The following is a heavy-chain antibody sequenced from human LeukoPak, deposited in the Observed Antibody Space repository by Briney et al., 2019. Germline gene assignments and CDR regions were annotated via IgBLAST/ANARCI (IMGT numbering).Heavy chain of an antibody. CDR1: GYTFTSYG. V-gene: IGHV1-2*02. CDR2: INPNSGGT. D-gene: IGHD1-1*01. Sequence: EASVKVSCKASGYTFTSYGISWVRQAPGQGLEWMGWINPNSGGTNYAQKFQGRVTMTRDTSISTAYMELSRLRSDDTAVYYCARPRLKPGPPPPIYYFDYWGQGTLVTVSS. J-gene: IGHJ4*02. CDR3: ARPRLKPGPPPPIYYFDY.